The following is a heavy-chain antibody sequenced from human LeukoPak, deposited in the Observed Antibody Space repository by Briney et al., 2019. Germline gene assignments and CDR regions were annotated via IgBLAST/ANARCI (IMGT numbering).Heavy chain of an antibody. CDR1: GYTFTDYA. D-gene: IGHD6-13*01. CDR2: VNADNANT. Sequence: ASVKVSCKASGYTFTDYAIHWVRQAPGHRLEWMGWVNADNANTKYSQKFQGRVTITRDTSASTAYMDLSSLRSEDTAVYYCARGSSSWPYYFDYWGQGTLVTVSP. CDR3: ARGSSSWPYYFDY. J-gene: IGHJ4*02. V-gene: IGHV1-3*01.